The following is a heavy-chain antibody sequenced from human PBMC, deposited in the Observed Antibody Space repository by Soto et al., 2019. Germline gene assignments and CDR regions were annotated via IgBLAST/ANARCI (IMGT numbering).Heavy chain of an antibody. CDR1: GFTFDDYA. J-gene: IGHJ6*02. Sequence: GGSLRLSCAASGFTFDDYAMHWVRQAPGKGLEWVSGISWNSGSIGYADSVKGRFTISRDNAKNSLYLQMNSLRAEDTALYYCARSGTPHLYHYGMDVWGQGTTVTVSS. D-gene: IGHD3-10*01. CDR3: ARSGTPHLYHYGMDV. CDR2: ISWNSGSI. V-gene: IGHV3-9*01.